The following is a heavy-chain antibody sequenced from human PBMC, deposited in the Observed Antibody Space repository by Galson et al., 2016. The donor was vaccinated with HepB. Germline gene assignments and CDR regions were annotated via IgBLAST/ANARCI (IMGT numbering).Heavy chain of an antibody. J-gene: IGHJ4*02. Sequence: SVKVSCKASAYTFTGYGISWVRQAPGQGLEWMGWISAYNGDTKYAQKFQGRVTMTTDTSTSTAYMEVRSLRSDDTAVYYCARDALGDCRGAACAPAAYWGQGTLITVSS. D-gene: IGHD2-15*01. V-gene: IGHV1-18*01. CDR3: ARDALGDCRGAACAPAAY. CDR1: AYTFTGYG. CDR2: ISAYNGDT.